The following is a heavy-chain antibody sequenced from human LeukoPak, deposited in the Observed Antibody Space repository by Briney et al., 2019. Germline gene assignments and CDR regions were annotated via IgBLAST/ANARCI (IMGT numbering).Heavy chain of an antibody. Sequence: GGSLRLSCAASGFTVSSNYRSWVRQTPGKGLEWVAAIGGSGDTTYYADSVKGRSTISRDYSKNTLYLQMNSLRAEATAVYYCATPPGLRASHWGQGTLVPVSS. J-gene: IGHJ4*02. CDR1: GFTVSSNY. CDR2: IGGSGDTT. D-gene: IGHD3-16*01. V-gene: IGHV3-23*01. CDR3: ATPPGLRASH.